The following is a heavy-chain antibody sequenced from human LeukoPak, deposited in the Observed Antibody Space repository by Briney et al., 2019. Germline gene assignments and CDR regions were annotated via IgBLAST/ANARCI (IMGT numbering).Heavy chain of an antibody. CDR1: EFTFSSYA. CDR2: ISSNGGST. Sequence: GGSLRLSCAASEFTFSSYAMHWVRQAPGKGLEYVSAISSNGGSTYYANSVKGRFTISRDNSKNTLYLQMGSLRAEDMAVYYCARSSGWYYYYYGMDVWGQGTTVTVSS. D-gene: IGHD6-19*01. J-gene: IGHJ6*02. CDR3: ARSSGWYYYYYGMDV. V-gene: IGHV3-64*01.